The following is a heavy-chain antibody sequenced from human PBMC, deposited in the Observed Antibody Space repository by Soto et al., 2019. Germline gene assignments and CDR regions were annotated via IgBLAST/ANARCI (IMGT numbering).Heavy chain of an antibody. CDR2: ISGGGDTT. Sequence: EVQLLESGGGLVQPGGSLRLSCAASGFTFNNYAMTWVRQAPGKGLEWVSAISGGGDTTSYADSVKGRFNVSRDGSKNTLNLQMSSPRAEDTALYYCAKGRGGSGSLTPRVDFWGQGTLVTVSS. V-gene: IGHV3-23*01. D-gene: IGHD3-10*01. CDR3: AKGRGGSGSLTPRVDF. CDR1: GFTFNNYA. J-gene: IGHJ4*02.